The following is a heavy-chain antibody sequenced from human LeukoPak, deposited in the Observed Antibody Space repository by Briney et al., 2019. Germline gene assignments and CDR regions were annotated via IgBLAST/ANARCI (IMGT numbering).Heavy chain of an antibody. V-gene: IGHV3-53*01. CDR3: ARDVRYNWNDRINYYYMDV. CDR2: TYSGGST. D-gene: IGHD1-1*01. Sequence: PGGSLRLSCAASGFTVSSNYMSWVRQAPGKGLEWVSVTYSGGSTYYADSVKGRFTISRDNSKNTLYLQMNSLRAEDTAVYYCARDVRYNWNDRINYYYMDVWGKGTTVTVSS. CDR1: GFTVSSNY. J-gene: IGHJ6*03.